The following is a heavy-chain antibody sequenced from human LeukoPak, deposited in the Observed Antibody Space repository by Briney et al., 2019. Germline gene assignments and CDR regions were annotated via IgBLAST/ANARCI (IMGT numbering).Heavy chain of an antibody. CDR3: ASTGTLTGGVIIN. V-gene: IGHV4-59*01. CDR1: GGSISSYY. J-gene: IGHJ4*02. CDR2: IYYSGST. D-gene: IGHD3-10*01. Sequence: SETLSLTCTVSGGSISSYYWSWIRQPPGKGLEWIGYIYYSGSTNYNPSLKSRVTISVDTSKNQFSLKLSSVTAADTAVYYCASTGTLTGGVIINWGQGTLVTVSS.